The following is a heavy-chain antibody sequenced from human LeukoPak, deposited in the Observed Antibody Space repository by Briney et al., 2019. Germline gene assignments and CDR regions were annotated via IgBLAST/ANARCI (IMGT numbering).Heavy chain of an antibody. J-gene: IGHJ3*02. CDR3: ARSPGEVVNPEYAFDI. Sequence: GGSLRLSCAASGFTYSSYAMHWVRQAPGKGLEYVSAISSNGGSTYYANSVKGRFTISRDNSKNTLYLQMGSLRAEDMAVYYCARSPGEVVNPEYAFDIWGQGTMVTVSS. CDR2: ISSNGGST. V-gene: IGHV3-64*01. D-gene: IGHD3-10*01. CDR1: GFTYSSYA.